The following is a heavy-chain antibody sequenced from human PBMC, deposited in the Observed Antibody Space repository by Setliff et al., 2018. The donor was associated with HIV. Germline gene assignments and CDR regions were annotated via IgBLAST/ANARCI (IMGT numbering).Heavy chain of an antibody. CDR1: GGSISSYS. Sequence: ASETLSLTCTVSGGSISSYSWSWIRQPPGKGLEWIGYIYYSGSTNYNTYLKSRVTISVDTSKNQFSLKLSSVTAADTAVYYCARDLVGKNYVDYWGQGTLVTVSS. D-gene: IGHD3-16*01. CDR3: ARDLVGKNYVDY. J-gene: IGHJ4*02. CDR2: IYYSGST. V-gene: IGHV4-59*01.